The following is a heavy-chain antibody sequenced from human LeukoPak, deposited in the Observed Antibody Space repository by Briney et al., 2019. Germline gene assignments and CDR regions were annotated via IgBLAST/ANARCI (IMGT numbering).Heavy chain of an antibody. CDR1: GGSISSGGYS. V-gene: IGHV4-30-4*07. Sequence: SETLSLTCTVSGGSISSGGYSWSWIRQPPGMGLEWIGYIYYGGSTYYSPSLKSRLTISVDTSRNQFSLRLSSVTAADTAIYYCARRGYSGYGDAFDIWGLGTMVTVSS. D-gene: IGHD5-12*01. J-gene: IGHJ3*02. CDR2: IYYGGST. CDR3: ARRGYSGYGDAFDI.